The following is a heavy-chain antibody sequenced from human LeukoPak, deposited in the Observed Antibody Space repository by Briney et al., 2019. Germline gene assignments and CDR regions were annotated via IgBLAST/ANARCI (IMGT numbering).Heavy chain of an antibody. Sequence: SETLSLTCAVYGGSFSDYYWSWIRQHPGKGLEWIGYIYYSGSTYYNPSLKSRVTISVDTSKNQFSLKQSSVTAADAAVYYCARVSNYDSSGYYYVPYFFDYWGQGTLVTVSS. J-gene: IGHJ4*02. CDR1: GGSFSDYY. V-gene: IGHV4-31*11. CDR3: ARVSNYDSSGYYYVPYFFDY. CDR2: IYYSGST. D-gene: IGHD3-22*01.